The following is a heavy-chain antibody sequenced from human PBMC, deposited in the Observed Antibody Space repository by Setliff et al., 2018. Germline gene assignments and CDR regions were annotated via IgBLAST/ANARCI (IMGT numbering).Heavy chain of an antibody. J-gene: IGHJ6*03. Sequence: SETLSLTCAVYGGSFSAYYWSWIRQPPGKGLEWIGEINHSGSTIYNPSLKSRVTISVDTSKNQFSLMLSSETAADTAVYYCARLGGSSGSGGFFYYYYYMDVWGKGTTVTVSS. CDR3: ARLGGSSGSGGFFYYYYYMDV. CDR2: INHSGST. V-gene: IGHV4-34*01. D-gene: IGHD3-22*01. CDR1: GGSFSAYY.